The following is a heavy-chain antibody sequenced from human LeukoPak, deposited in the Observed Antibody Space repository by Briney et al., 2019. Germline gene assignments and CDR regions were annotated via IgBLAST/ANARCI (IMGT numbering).Heavy chain of an antibody. CDR3: ARHLTGDRGYYCYYYMDV. CDR2: IYYSGST. J-gene: IGHJ6*03. Sequence: SETLSLTCTVSGGSISSSSYYWGWIRQPPGKGLEWIGSIYYSGSTYYNPSLKSRVTISVDTSKNQFSLKLSSVIAADTAVYYCARHLTGDRGYYCYYYMDVWGKGTTVTVSS. V-gene: IGHV4-39*01. D-gene: IGHD3-9*01. CDR1: GGSISSSSYY.